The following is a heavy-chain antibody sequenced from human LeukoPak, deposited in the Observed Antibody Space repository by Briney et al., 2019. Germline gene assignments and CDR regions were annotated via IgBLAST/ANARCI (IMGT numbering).Heavy chain of an antibody. CDR2: IIPIFGTA. CDR3: AKKCSGHVTYDY. V-gene: IGHV1-69*05. J-gene: IGHJ4*02. CDR1: GGTFSSYA. D-gene: IGHD6-19*01. Sequence: SVKVSCKASGGTFSSYAISWVRQAPGQGLEWMGGIIPIFGTANYAQKFQGRVTITTDESTSTAYMELSSLRSEDTAVYYCAKKCSGHVTYDYWGQGTLVTVSS.